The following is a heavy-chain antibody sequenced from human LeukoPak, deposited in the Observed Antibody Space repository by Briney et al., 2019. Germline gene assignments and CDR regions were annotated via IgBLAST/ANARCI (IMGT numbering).Heavy chain of an antibody. CDR1: GLTFSSYW. CDR2: ISGSGGSI. CDR3: AKAGDRDLVGALYYFDY. D-gene: IGHD1-26*01. V-gene: IGHV3-23*01. J-gene: IGHJ4*02. Sequence: GGSLRLSCAASGLTFSSYWMSWVRQAPGKGLEWVSAISGSGGSIYYADSVKGRFTLSRDNSKNTLYLQMNSLKPEDTAVYYCAKAGDRDLVGALYYFDYWGQGTLVTVSS.